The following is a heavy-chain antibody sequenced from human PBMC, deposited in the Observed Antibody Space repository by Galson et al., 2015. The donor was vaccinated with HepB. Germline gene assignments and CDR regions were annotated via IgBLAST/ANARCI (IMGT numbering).Heavy chain of an antibody. V-gene: IGHV3-48*01. CDR2: VTSDSGII. CDR3: ARDHVSYCSGSSCFSRGPFDP. D-gene: IGHD2-2*01. Sequence: SLRLSCAASGFTFNSYSMNWVRQAPGKGLEWLSSVTSDSGIISYAESVKGRFTVSRDNAKNSLYLQMNSLRADDTAVSYCARDHVSYCSGSSCFSRGPFDPWGQGTPVTVSS. CDR1: GFTFNSYS. J-gene: IGHJ5*02.